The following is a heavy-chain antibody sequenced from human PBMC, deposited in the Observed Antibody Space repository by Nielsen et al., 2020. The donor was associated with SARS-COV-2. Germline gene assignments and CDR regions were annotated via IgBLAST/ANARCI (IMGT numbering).Heavy chain of an antibody. CDR2: IIPIFGTA. CDR3: ARVEGGNSFHFDY. CDR1: GGTFSSYA. D-gene: IGHD4-23*01. J-gene: IGHJ4*02. Sequence: SVKVSCKASGGTFSSYAISWVRQAPGQGLEWMGGIIPIFGTANYAQKFQGRVTITADESTSTAYMELSSLRSEDTAVYYCARVEGGNSFHFDYWGQGTLVTVSS. V-gene: IGHV1-69*13.